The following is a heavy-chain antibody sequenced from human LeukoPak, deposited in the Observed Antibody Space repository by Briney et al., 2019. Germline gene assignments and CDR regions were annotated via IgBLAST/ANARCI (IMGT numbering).Heavy chain of an antibody. D-gene: IGHD6-19*01. CDR2: IKQDGSEK. CDR1: GFTFSSYW. J-gene: IGHJ4*02. CDR3: ARQEWLATFDY. V-gene: IGHV3-7*01. Sequence: PGGSLRLSCAASGFTFSSYWMSWVRRAPGKGLEWVANIKQDGSEKYYVDSVKGRFTISRDNAKNSLYPQMNSLRAEDTAVYYCARQEWLATFDYWGQGTLVTVSS.